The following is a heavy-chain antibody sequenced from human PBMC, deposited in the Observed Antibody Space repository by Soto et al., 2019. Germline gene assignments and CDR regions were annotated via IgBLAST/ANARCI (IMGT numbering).Heavy chain of an antibody. CDR2: IIGGGGTT. V-gene: IGHV3-23*01. D-gene: IGHD3-9*01. CDR1: GFRFSVYN. J-gene: IGHJ4*02. CDR3: AKDRHPDGIWTFDY. Sequence: EVQLLESGGHLIQPGESLRLSCADSGFRFSVYNMNWVRQAQGKGLEWISGIIGGGGTTYYADSVKGRFTISRDDSKNILYLQMNSPRAEDTAIYYCAKDRHPDGIWTFDYWGRGSLVTVSS.